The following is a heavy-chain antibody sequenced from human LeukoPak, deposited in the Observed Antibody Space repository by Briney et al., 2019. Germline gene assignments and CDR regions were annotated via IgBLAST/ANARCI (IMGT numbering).Heavy chain of an antibody. D-gene: IGHD6-13*01. CDR1: GGTFSSYA. CDR2: IIPILGIA. J-gene: IGHJ6*03. Sequence: SVTVSCKASGGTFSSYAISWVRQAPGQGLEWMGRIIPILGIANYAQKFQGRVTITADKSTSTAYMELSSLRSEDTAVYYCARDASSSWYTSYYYYMDVWGKGTTVTVSS. CDR3: ARDASSSWYTSYYYYMDV. V-gene: IGHV1-69*04.